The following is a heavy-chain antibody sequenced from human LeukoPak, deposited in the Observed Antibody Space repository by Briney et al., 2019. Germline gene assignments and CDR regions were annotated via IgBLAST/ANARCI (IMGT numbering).Heavy chain of an antibody. Sequence: AAVKVSCKASGYTFPNFGITWVRHAPGQGLEWMGWISPNSGNTKSAQKFQGRVTMTTDTSTSTAYMELRSLRSDDTAVYYCARLGVTAAENNYFYYYMDFWGKGTTVTVSS. V-gene: IGHV1-18*01. J-gene: IGHJ6*03. CDR2: ISPNSGNT. CDR1: GYTFPNFG. D-gene: IGHD6-13*01. CDR3: ARLGVTAAENNYFYYYMDF.